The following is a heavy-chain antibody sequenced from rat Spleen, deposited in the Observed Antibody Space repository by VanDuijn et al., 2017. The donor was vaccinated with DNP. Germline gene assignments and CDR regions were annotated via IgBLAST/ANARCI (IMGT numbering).Heavy chain of an antibody. Sequence: EVQLVESGGGLVQPGRSLKLSCAASGFTFSNYGMAWVRQAPTKGLEWVATISYDGSSTYYRDSVKGRFTIPRDNAKSTLYLQMDSLRSEDTATYYCAGRPPPARGPFDYWGKGVTVTVYS. CDR1: GFTFSNYG. CDR3: AGRPPPARGPFDY. J-gene: IGHJ2*01. V-gene: IGHV5-29*01. CDR2: ISYDGSST. D-gene: IGHD1-4*01.